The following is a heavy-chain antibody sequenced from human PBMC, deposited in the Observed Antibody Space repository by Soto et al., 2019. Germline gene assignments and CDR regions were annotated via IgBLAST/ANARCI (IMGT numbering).Heavy chain of an antibody. J-gene: IGHJ4*02. V-gene: IGHV4-59*03. CDR3: VNEGGGYRFDY. CDR2: IYYSGST. D-gene: IGHD3-16*02. Sequence: SETLSLTCTVSGGSISSYYWSWIRQPPGKGLEWIGYIYYSGSTNYNPSLKSRVTMSVDTSKNQFSLRLSSVTAADTAVYYFVNEGGGYRFDYWAQRTLVTVSS. CDR1: GGSISSYY.